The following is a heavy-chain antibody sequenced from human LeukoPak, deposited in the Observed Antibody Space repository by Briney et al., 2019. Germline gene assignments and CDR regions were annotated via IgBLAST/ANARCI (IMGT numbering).Heavy chain of an antibody. CDR2: ISYDGSNK. J-gene: IGHJ4*02. CDR3: TRDYYDSSGYYYLPDY. CDR1: GFTFSSYG. D-gene: IGHD3-22*01. V-gene: IGHV3-30*03. Sequence: GGSLRLSCAASGFTFSSYGMHWVRQAPGKGLGWVAVISYDGSNKYYADSVKGRFTISRDNSKNTLSLHMNTLRTEDTAVYYCTRDYYDSSGYYYLPDYWGQGTLVTVSS.